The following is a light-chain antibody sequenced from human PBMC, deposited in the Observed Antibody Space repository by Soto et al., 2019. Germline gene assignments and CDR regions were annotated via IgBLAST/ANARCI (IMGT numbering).Light chain of an antibody. V-gene: IGKV1-5*03. CDR3: QQYESRWT. CDR2: KAS. J-gene: IGKJ1*01. Sequence: DIQMTQSPSTLSASVGDRVTITCRASQSISSWLAWYQQKPGKAPKLLIYKASSLESGVPSRFSGSGSGTEFTLTISSLQPDDFATYYCQQYESRWTFGQGTKVEVK. CDR1: QSISSW.